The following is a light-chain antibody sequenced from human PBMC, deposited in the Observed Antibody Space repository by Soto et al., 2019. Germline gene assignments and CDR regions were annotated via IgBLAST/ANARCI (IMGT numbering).Light chain of an antibody. CDR3: QQYSIWPPIT. CDR1: QGVSSN. Sequence: EIVVTQSPSTLSVSPGERATLSCRASQGVSSNLAWYQQTPGQAPRLLIYDASTRATGIPARFSGSGSGTEFTLTISSLQSEDFAVYYCQQYSIWPPITFGQGTRLEIK. J-gene: IGKJ5*01. CDR2: DAS. V-gene: IGKV3-15*01.